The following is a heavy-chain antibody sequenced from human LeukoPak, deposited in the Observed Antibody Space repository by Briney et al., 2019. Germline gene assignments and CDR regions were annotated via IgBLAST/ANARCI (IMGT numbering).Heavy chain of an antibody. V-gene: IGHV1-18*01. Sequence: ASVKVSCEASGYTFTSYGISWVRQAPGQGLEWMGWISAYNGNTNYAQKLQGRVTMTTDTSTSTAYMELRSLRSDDTAVYYCARDAIAAAGPGLYYYYYMDVWGKGTTVTVSS. D-gene: IGHD6-13*01. CDR3: ARDAIAAAGPGLYYYYYMDV. J-gene: IGHJ6*03. CDR1: GYTFTSYG. CDR2: ISAYNGNT.